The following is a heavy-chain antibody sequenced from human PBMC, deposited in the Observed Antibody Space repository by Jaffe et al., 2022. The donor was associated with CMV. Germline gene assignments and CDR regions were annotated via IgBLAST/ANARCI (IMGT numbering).Heavy chain of an antibody. CDR3: AREPGMVVYAISFLHYFDY. D-gene: IGHD2-8*02. J-gene: IGHJ4*02. Sequence: QVQLQQWGAGLLKPSETLSLTCAVYGGSFSGYYWSWIRQPPGKGLEWIGEINHSGSTNYNPSLKSRVTISVDTSKNQFSLKLSSVTAADTAVYYCAREPGMVVYAISFLHYFDYWGQGTLVTVSS. CDR2: INHSGST. CDR1: GGSFSGYY. V-gene: IGHV4-34*01.